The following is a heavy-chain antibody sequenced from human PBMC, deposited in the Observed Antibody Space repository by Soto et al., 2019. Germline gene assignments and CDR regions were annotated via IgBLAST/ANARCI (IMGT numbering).Heavy chain of an antibody. CDR3: ARATYSSSWYADF. CDR1: GFTFSRYW. CDR2: INTDGSNS. J-gene: IGHJ4*02. Sequence: GFLRLSCAASGFTFSRYWMHWVRQSPEKGLVWVSHINTDGSNSNYADSVKGRFTISRDNAKNTLYLQMDGLEAEDTALYYCARATYSSSWYADFWGQGTLVTVSS. D-gene: IGHD6-13*01. V-gene: IGHV3-74*01.